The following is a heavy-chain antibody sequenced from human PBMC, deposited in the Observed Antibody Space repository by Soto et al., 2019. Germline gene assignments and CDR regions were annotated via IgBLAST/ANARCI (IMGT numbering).Heavy chain of an antibody. V-gene: IGHV1-69*13. CDR1: GGTFSSYA. CDR3: ARDRDIVVVVAVHDAFDI. Sequence: SVKVSCNASGGTFSSYAISWVRQAPGQGLEWMGGIIPIFGTANYAQKFQGRVTITADESTSTAYMELSSLRSGDTAVYYCARDRDIVVVVAVHDAFDIWGQGTMFTVSS. J-gene: IGHJ3*02. CDR2: IIPIFGTA. D-gene: IGHD2-15*01.